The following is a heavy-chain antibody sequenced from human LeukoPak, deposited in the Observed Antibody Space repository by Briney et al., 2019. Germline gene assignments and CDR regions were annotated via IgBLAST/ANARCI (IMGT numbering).Heavy chain of an antibody. V-gene: IGHV3-21*01. Sequence: PGGSLPLSCAASGFTYSSDSMNWVRPAPGKGLEWVSSISSSSSYIYYADSVKGRFTISRYNAKNSLYLQMNSLRAEDTAVYYCAREKARYNWNLPGGMDVWGQGTTVTVSS. CDR1: GFTYSSDS. CDR3: AREKARYNWNLPGGMDV. J-gene: IGHJ6*02. D-gene: IGHD1-7*01. CDR2: ISSSSSYI.